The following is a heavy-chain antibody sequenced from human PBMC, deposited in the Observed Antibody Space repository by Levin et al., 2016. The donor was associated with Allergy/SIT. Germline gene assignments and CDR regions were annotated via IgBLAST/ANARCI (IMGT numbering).Heavy chain of an antibody. CDR1: GFTFSSYS. J-gene: IGHJ3*02. CDR2: ISSSSYI. CDR3: ARDAGSYCGGDCSDAFDI. D-gene: IGHD2-21*02. Sequence: GESLKISCAASGFTFSSYSMNWVRQAPGKGLEWVSSISSSSYIYYADSVKGRFTISRDNAKNSLYLQMNSLRAEDTAVYYCARDAGSYCGGDCSDAFDIWGQGTMVTVSS. V-gene: IGHV3-21*01.